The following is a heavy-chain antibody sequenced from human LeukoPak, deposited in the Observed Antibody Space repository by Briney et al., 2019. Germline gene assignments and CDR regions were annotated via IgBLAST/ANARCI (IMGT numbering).Heavy chain of an antibody. CDR2: INHSGST. D-gene: IGHD3-3*01. Sequence: SETLSLTCAVYGGSFSGYYWSWIRQPPGKGLEWIGEINHSGSTNYNPSLKSRVTISVDTSKNQFSLKLSSVTATDTTVYYCARGGDYDFWSGYYPFDYWGQGTLVTVSS. J-gene: IGHJ4*02. CDR1: GGSFSGYY. V-gene: IGHV4-34*01. CDR3: ARGGDYDFWSGYYPFDY.